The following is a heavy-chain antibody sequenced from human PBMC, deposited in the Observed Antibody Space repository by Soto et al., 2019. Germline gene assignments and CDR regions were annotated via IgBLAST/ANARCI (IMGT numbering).Heavy chain of an antibody. Sequence: QVQLVQSGAEVKKPGTSVKVSCKASGYTFISHGISWVRQAPGQGLEWIGWVSADNGNTNYAQRLQGRVTMTTDTSTNRGYMELRGRRSDKTAVYYCGRDLGYCRSVTCPREWFDSWGQGTLVIVS. J-gene: IGHJ5*01. CDR1: GYTFISHG. V-gene: IGHV1-18*01. CDR2: VSADNGNT. D-gene: IGHD2-2*01. CDR3: GRDLGYCRSVTCPREWFDS.